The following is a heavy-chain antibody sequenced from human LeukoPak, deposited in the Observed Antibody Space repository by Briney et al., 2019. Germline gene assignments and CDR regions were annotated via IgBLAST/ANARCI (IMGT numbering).Heavy chain of an antibody. CDR1: GFTLSRYA. CDR3: AKDKAYCGGGSCYNAFDI. V-gene: IGHV3-23*01. Sequence: GGSVRLSCRASGFTLSRYAMSWVGQAPRKGLEWVAGVSGSGGGTYYADSVKGRLTISRDNSKNTLYLQVNSLRAEDTAVYYCAKDKAYCGGGSCYNAFDIWGQGTMVTVSS. D-gene: IGHD2-15*01. CDR2: VSGSGGGT. J-gene: IGHJ3*02.